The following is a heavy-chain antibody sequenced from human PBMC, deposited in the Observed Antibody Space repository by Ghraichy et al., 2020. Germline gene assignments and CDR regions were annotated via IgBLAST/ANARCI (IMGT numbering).Heavy chain of an antibody. CDR3: AKSPIRFLEWLIRPSYYYYYYGMDV. Sequence: SCAASGFTFSSYAMSWVRQAPGKGLEWVSAISGSGGSTYYADSVKGRFTISRDNSKNTLYLQMNSLRAEDTAVYYCAKSPIRFLEWLIRPSYYYYYYGMDVWGQGTTVTVSS. CDR2: ISGSGGST. D-gene: IGHD3-3*01. CDR1: GFTFSSYA. J-gene: IGHJ6*02. V-gene: IGHV3-23*01.